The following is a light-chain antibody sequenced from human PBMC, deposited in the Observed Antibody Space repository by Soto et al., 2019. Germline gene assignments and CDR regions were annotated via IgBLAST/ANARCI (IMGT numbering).Light chain of an antibody. CDR1: QSVSRY. CDR3: QQADTFPIT. CDR2: DAS. J-gene: IGKJ5*01. Sequence: EIVLTQSPATLSLSPGERATLSCRASQSVSRYLAWYQQKPGQAPRLLIYDASNRATGIPARFSGSGFGTDFTLTISSLQPEDFATYYCQQADTFPITFGQGTRLEIK. V-gene: IGKV3-11*01.